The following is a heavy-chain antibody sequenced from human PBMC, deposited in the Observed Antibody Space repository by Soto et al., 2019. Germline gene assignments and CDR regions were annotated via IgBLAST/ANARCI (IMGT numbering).Heavy chain of an antibody. D-gene: IGHD1-26*01. CDR1: GGSISSGGYY. J-gene: IGHJ4*02. V-gene: IGHV4-31*03. CDR2: IYYSGST. Sequence: PSETLSLTCTVSGGSISSGGYYWSWIRQHPGKGLEWIGYIYYSGSTYYNPSLKSRVTISVDTSKNHFSLKLSSVTAADTAVYYCARAPSSLGRSGELLYFDYWGQGTLVTVSS. CDR3: ARAPSSLGRSGELLYFDY.